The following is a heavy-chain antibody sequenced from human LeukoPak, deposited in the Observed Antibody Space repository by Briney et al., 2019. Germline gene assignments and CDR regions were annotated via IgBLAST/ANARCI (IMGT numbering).Heavy chain of an antibody. V-gene: IGHV3-74*01. CDR3: ARASYQLQGYFDY. Sequence: GGSLRLSCAASGFTFSSYWMHWVRQAPGKGLVWVSRINSDGSSTSYADSVKGRFTISRDNAKNTLYLQMNSLRAEDTAVYYCARASYQLQGYFDYWGQGTLATVSS. D-gene: IGHD2-2*01. J-gene: IGHJ4*02. CDR2: INSDGSST. CDR1: GFTFSSYW.